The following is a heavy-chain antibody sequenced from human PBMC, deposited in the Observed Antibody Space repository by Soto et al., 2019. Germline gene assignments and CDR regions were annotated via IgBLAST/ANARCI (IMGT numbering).Heavy chain of an antibody. D-gene: IGHD2-21*01. Sequence: EVQLLESGGGLIQPGGALRLSCEASGFTFSNYGMTSVRLAPGKGLEWVSTISGSGGRTFYADPVKGRFTIYRDNSKNTLYLQINSLRAEDTAVYYCAKEMIASTLADFFDYWGQGTLVTVSS. CDR1: GFTFSNYG. V-gene: IGHV3-23*01. CDR3: AKEMIASTLADFFDY. CDR2: ISGSGGRT. J-gene: IGHJ4*02.